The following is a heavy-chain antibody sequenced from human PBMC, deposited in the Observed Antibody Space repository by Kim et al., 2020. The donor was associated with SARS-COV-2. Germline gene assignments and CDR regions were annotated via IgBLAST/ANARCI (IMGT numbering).Heavy chain of an antibody. V-gene: IGHV4-39*01. CDR3: ARHDYGNNWFDP. D-gene: IGHD4-17*01. J-gene: IGHJ5*02. CDR2: IYYRGST. Sequence: SETLSLTCTVSGGSISSSSYYWGWIHQPPGKGLEWIGSIYYRGSTDYNPSLKSRVTISVDTSKDQFSLKLSSVTAADTAVYYCARHDYGNNWFDPWGQGTLVTVSS. CDR1: GGSISSSSYY.